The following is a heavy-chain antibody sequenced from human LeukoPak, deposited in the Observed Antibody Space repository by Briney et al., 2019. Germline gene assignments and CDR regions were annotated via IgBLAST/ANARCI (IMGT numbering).Heavy chain of an antibody. Sequence: PGGSLRLSCTASGFTFGGYAMSWVRQAPGKGLEWVSAISGSGGSTYYADSVKGRFTISRDNSKNTLYLQMNSLRAEDTAVYYCARRAGAYSHPYDYWGQGTLVTVSS. J-gene: IGHJ4*02. V-gene: IGHV3-23*01. D-gene: IGHD4/OR15-4a*01. CDR3: ARRAGAYSHPYDY. CDR2: ISGSGGST. CDR1: GFTFGGYA.